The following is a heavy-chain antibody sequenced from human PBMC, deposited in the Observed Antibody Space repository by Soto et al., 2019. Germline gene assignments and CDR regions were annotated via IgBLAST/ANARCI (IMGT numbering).Heavy chain of an antibody. CDR2: IIPFLGTA. Sequence: VTVSCQPSVCTISHHGSSCVRQAPRPGLEWLGGIIPFLGTANYAQKFQGRVTITTDESTSTAYMELSSLRSEDTAVYYCARVYYYDSSGYPLSGMDVWGQGTTVTVSS. J-gene: IGHJ6*02. V-gene: IGHV1-69*05. CDR3: ARVYYYDSSGYPLSGMDV. D-gene: IGHD3-22*01. CDR1: VCTISHHG.